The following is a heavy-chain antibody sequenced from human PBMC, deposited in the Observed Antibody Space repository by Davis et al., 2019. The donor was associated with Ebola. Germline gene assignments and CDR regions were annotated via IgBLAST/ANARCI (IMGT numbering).Heavy chain of an antibody. CDR1: GFTFSSYG. V-gene: IGHV3-30*12. J-gene: IGHJ4*02. D-gene: IGHD7-27*01. Sequence: SLKISCAASGFTFSSYGMHWVRQAPGKGLEWVAVISYDGSNKYYADSVKGRFTISRDNSKSTLYLQMNSLRAEDTAVYYCAQIGGWGTPFGYWGQGTQVTVSS. CDR2: ISYDGSNK. CDR3: AQIGGWGTPFGY.